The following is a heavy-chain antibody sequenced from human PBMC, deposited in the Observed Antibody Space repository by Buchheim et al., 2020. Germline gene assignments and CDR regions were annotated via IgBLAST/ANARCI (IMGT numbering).Heavy chain of an antibody. V-gene: IGHV3-23*01. CDR2: IDGSGGII. Sequence: EVQLLESGGALVQPGGSLRLSCAASGFPFSTYAMSWVRQTPGKGLDWVSGIDGSGGIIHYADSVKGRFTISRDNSKNTLYLQMNSLRVEDTAVYYCAKGMVTMVRGVNIGPNWFDPWGQGTL. CDR1: GFPFSTYA. D-gene: IGHD3-10*01. J-gene: IGHJ5*02. CDR3: AKGMVTMVRGVNIGPNWFDP.